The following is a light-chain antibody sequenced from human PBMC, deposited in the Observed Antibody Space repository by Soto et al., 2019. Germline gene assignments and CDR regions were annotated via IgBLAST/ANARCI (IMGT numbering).Light chain of an antibody. J-gene: IGKJ5*01. CDR1: QRLVHSDGNTY. V-gene: IGKV2-30*02. CDR3: MQGSHWPPIT. Sequence: DVVVTQSPLSLPVTLGQAASISCRSSQRLVHSDGNTYLSWFHQRTGQSPRRLIYKVSNRDSGVPDRFSGSGSGTDFTLKISRVEAEDVGVYYCMQGSHWPPITFGQGTRLEIK. CDR2: KVS.